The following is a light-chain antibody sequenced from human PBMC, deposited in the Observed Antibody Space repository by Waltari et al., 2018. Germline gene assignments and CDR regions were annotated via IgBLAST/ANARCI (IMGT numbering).Light chain of an antibody. Sequence: IQITQSPSALSASVGDRVTIPCRASQNIYSNLAWYQQKPGKAPKLLIYAASSLQSGIPSRFSGSGSGTDFTLTISSLQPEDSAVYYCQHYYDNPFTFGPGTKLDIK. CDR1: QNIYSN. V-gene: IGKV1-6*02. CDR2: AAS. J-gene: IGKJ3*01. CDR3: QHYYDNPFT.